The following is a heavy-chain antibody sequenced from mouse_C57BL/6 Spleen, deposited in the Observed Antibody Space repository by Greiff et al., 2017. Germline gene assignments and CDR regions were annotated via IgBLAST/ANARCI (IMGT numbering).Heavy chain of an antibody. CDR1: GYTFTSYW. CDR2: IDPNSGGT. Sequence: QVHVKQPGAELVKPGASVKLSCKASGYTFTSYWMHWVKQRPGRGLEWIGRIDPNSGGTKYNEKFKSKATLTVDKPYRTAYMQLSSLPSEDSAVYYCASDVPLFAYWGQGTLVTVSA. J-gene: IGHJ3*01. V-gene: IGHV1-72*01. CDR3: ASDVPLFAY.